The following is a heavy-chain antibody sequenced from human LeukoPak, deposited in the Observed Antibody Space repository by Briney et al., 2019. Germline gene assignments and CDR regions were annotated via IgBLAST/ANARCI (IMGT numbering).Heavy chain of an antibody. CDR2: ISYSGST. Sequence: SETLSLTCTVSGGFISTYYWSWIRQPPGKGLEWIGFISYSGSTYHNPSLKSRVTMSVDTSKNQFSLNLRSVTAADTAVYYCARVGGDYYNWFDPWGQGTLVTVSS. V-gene: IGHV4-59*01. CDR3: ARVGGDYYNWFDP. D-gene: IGHD2/OR15-2a*01. CDR1: GGFISTYY. J-gene: IGHJ5*02.